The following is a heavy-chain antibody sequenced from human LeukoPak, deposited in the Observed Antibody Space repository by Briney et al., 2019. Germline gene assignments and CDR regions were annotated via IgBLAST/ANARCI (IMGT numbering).Heavy chain of an antibody. J-gene: IGHJ4*02. CDR3: ARDRGSRTPFDY. CDR2: MSPNSGDT. D-gene: IGHD3-10*01. V-gene: IGHV1-8*01. CDR1: GYTFTNLD. Sequence: ASVKVSCKTSGYTFTNLDINWLRQAPGQGLEWMGWMSPNSGDTGYAQKFQGRVTMTRDTSTSTVYMELSSLRSEDTAVYYCARDRGSRTPFDYWGQGTLVTVSS.